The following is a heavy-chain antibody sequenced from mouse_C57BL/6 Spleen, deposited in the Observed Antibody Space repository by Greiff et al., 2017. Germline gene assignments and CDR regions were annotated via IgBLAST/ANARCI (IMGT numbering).Heavy chain of an antibody. Sequence: QVQLQQPGAELVKPGASVKLSCKASGYTFTSYWMHWVKQRPGQGLEWIGMIHPNSGSTNYNEKFKSKATLTVDKSSSTAYMQLSSLTSEDSAVYYSAAYYYGSSYWYFDVWGTGTTVTVSS. CDR2: IHPNSGST. CDR1: GYTFTSYW. CDR3: AAYYYGSSYWYFDV. D-gene: IGHD1-1*01. J-gene: IGHJ1*03. V-gene: IGHV1-64*01.